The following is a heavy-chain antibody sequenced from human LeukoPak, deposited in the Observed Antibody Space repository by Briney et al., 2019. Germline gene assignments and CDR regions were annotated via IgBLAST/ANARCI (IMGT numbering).Heavy chain of an antibody. CDR3: AGDGTGVLPGDAFDI. Sequence: GGSLTPSCAASGFTFSTHSMNWVRQAPGKGLEWVSYINHDGNDIYYGESVKGRFTISRDNAKNSLYLQIHTLGAEDTAVYYCAGDGTGVLPGDAFDIWSQGTMVTVSS. CDR1: GFTFSTHS. CDR2: INHDGNDI. V-gene: IGHV3-21*05. D-gene: IGHD1-1*01. J-gene: IGHJ3*02.